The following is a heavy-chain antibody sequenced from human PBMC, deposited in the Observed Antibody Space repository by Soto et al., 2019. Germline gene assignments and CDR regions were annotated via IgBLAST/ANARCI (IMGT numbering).Heavy chain of an antibody. CDR2: IYEGGRT. Sequence: SETLSLTCTVPGGSVSSADWNWSWIRQTPGKGLEWIGHIYEGGRTYSNPSLMSRATISLDTYKNVFSLNLKSVTAADTAVYYCTRGPSGDKVDFWGQGLLVTVSS. CDR3: TRGPSGDKVDF. J-gene: IGHJ4*02. CDR1: GGSVSSADWN. D-gene: IGHD7-27*01. V-gene: IGHV4-30-4*08.